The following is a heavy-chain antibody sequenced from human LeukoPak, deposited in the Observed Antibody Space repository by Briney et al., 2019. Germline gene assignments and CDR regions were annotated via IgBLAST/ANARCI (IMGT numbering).Heavy chain of an antibody. Sequence: SVKVSCKASGGTFSSYAISWVRQAPGQGLEWMGGIIPIFGTANYTQKFQGRVTITTDESTSTAYMKLSSLRSEDTAGYYCARGPLQDAFDIWGQGTMVTVSS. J-gene: IGHJ3*02. D-gene: IGHD4-11*01. CDR3: ARGPLQDAFDI. V-gene: IGHV1-69*05. CDR1: GGTFSSYA. CDR2: IIPIFGTA.